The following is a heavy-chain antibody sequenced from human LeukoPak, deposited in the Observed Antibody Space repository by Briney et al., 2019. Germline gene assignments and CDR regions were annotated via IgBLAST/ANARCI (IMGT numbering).Heavy chain of an antibody. J-gene: IGHJ4*02. CDR1: GGSISSGSYY. CDR3: ARGKYYDILTGLVFDY. D-gene: IGHD3-9*01. Sequence: SQTLSLTCTVSGGSISSGSYYWSWIRQPAGKGLEWIGRIYTSGSTNYNPSLKSRVTISVDTSKNQFSLKLSSVTAADTAVYYCARGKYYDILTGLVFDYWGQGTLVTVSS. CDR2: IYTSGST. V-gene: IGHV4-61*02.